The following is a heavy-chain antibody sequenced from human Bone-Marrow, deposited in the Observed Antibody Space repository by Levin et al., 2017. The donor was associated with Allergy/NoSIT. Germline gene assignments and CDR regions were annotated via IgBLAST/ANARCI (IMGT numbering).Heavy chain of an antibody. CDR3: ARGGHGSGSYNF. V-gene: IGHV4-61*01. CDR1: GGPVSSTSYY. Sequence: PSETLSLTCTVSGGPVSSTSYYWTWIRQAPGKELEWIGHIYYSGNTNYNPSLKSRVTISVDTSKNQFSLNLKSATAADTAVYFCARGGHGSGSYNFWGPGTLVTVSA. J-gene: IGHJ4*02. D-gene: IGHD3-10*01. CDR2: IYYSGNT.